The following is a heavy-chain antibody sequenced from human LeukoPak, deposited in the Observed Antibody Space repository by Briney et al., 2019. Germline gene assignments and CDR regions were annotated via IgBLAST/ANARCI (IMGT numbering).Heavy chain of an antibody. D-gene: IGHD6-13*01. V-gene: IGHV2-5*02. CDR3: AHIRQGYVSFDI. CDR2: IYWDDDK. J-gene: IGHJ3*02. Sequence: SGPTLVKPTQTLTLTCTFSGFSLSTRGVGVGWIRQPPGKALDCLALIYWDDDKHYSPSLKTRLTITKDTSKNQVVLTMTNMDPVDTATYYCAHIRQGYVSFDIWGQGTMVTVSS. CDR1: GFSLSTRGVG.